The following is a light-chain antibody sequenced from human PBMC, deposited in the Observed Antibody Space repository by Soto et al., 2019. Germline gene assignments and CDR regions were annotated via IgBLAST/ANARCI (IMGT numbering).Light chain of an antibody. CDR2: GVT. V-gene: IGLV2-8*01. CDR3: SSYAGSNNLP. J-gene: IGLJ3*02. Sequence: QSALTQPPSASGSPGQSVTISCTGSSSDVGAYNYVSWYQQHPGKAPKLMIYGVTKRPSGVPDRFSGSKSGNTASLTVSGLQADDEADYYCSSYAGSNNLPFGGGTKLTVL. CDR1: SSDVGAYNY.